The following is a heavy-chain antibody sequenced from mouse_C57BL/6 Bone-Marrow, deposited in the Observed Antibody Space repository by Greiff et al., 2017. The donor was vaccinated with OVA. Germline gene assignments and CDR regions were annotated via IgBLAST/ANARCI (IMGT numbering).Heavy chain of an antibody. CDR2: IGPSDSYT. J-gene: IGHJ2*01. CDR3: ARLGDSSGYDY. CDR1: GYTFTSYW. V-gene: IGHV1-50*01. D-gene: IGHD3-2*02. Sequence: QVQLQQPGAELVKPGASVKLSCKASGYTFTSYWMQWVKQRPGKGLEWIGEIGPSDSYTNYNQKFKGKATLTGDTASSTAYMQLSSLTSEDSAVYYCARLGDSSGYDYWGQGTTLTVSS.